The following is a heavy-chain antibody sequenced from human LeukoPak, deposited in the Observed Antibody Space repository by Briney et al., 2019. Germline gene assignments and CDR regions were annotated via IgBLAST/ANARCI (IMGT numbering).Heavy chain of an antibody. J-gene: IGHJ5*02. Sequence: GGSLRLSCTASGFTFSDYWMTWVRQAPGKGLEWVAVISYDGGNKYYADSVKGRFTISRDNSKNTLYLQMNSLRAEDTAVYYCAREWLSRNWFDPWGQGTLVTVSS. D-gene: IGHD5-12*01. V-gene: IGHV3-30*03. CDR2: ISYDGGNK. CDR3: AREWLSRNWFDP. CDR1: GFTFSDYW.